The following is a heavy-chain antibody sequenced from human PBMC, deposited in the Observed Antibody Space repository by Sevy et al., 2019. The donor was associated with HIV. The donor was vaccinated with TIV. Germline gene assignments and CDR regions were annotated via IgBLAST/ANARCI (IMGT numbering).Heavy chain of an antibody. CDR1: GFTFSSYS. V-gene: IGHV3-48*02. J-gene: IGHJ3*02. D-gene: IGHD1-26*01. Sequence: GGSLRLSCAASGFTFSSYSMNWVRQAPGKGLEWVSYISSSSSTIYYADSVKGRFTISRDNAKNSLYLQMNSLRDEDTAVYYCARDNRRVGATDAFDIWGQGTMVTVSS. CDR3: ARDNRRVGATDAFDI. CDR2: ISSSSSTI.